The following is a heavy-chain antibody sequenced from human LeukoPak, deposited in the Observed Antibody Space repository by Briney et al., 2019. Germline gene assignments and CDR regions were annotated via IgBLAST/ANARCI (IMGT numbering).Heavy chain of an antibody. D-gene: IGHD3-10*01. CDR2: IIPIFGTA. J-gene: IGHJ5*02. V-gene: IGHV1-69*01. CDR3: ARELYYGSGSRHNWFDP. Sequence: ASVKLSCKASGGTFSSYAISWVRQAPGQGLEWMGGIIPIFGTANYAQKFQGRVTITADESTSTAYMELSSLRSEDTAVYYCARELYYGSGSRHNWFDPWGQGTLVTVSS. CDR1: GGTFSSYA.